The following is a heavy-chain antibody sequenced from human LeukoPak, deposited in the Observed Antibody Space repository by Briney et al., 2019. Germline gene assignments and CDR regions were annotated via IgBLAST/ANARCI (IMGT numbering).Heavy chain of an antibody. CDR3: ARDHGVTMIVVVGFDY. CDR1: GYSISSGYY. Sequence: SETLSLTCTVSGYSISSGYYWGWIRQPPGKGLEWIGSIYHSGSTYYNPSLKSRVTISVDTSKNQFSLRLSSVTAADTAVYYCARDHGVTMIVVVGFDYWGQGTLVTVSS. V-gene: IGHV4-38-2*02. CDR2: IYHSGST. D-gene: IGHD3-22*01. J-gene: IGHJ4*02.